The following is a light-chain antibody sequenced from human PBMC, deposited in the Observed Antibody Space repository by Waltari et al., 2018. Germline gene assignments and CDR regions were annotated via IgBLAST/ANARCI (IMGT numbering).Light chain of an antibody. CDR2: VAS. V-gene: IGKV3-11*01. Sequence: EIVLTQSPATLSLSPGERATLSCRAGQSVNSYLAWYQQKPGQAPRLLIYVASNRATGIPARFSGSGSGTDFTLTICSLEPEDFAVYYCQQRSNWPPITFGQGTRLEIK. CDR3: QQRSNWPPIT. J-gene: IGKJ5*01. CDR1: QSVNSY.